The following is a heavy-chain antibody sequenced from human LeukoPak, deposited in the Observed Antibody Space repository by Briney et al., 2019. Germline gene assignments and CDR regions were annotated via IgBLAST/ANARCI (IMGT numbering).Heavy chain of an antibody. J-gene: IGHJ5*02. CDR1: GGSFSGYY. CDR2: INHSGST. CDR3: ATQFPENWFDP. Sequence: SETLSLTCAVYGGSFSGYYWSWIRQPPGKGLEWIGEINHSGSTNYNPSLKSRATILVDTSKNQFSLKLSSVTAAETAVYYCATQFPENWFDPWGQGTLVTVSS. V-gene: IGHV4-34*01.